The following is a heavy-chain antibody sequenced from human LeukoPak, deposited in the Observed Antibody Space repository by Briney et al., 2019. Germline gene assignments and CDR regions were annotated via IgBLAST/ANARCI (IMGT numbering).Heavy chain of an antibody. CDR3: AREAGYSRSCYYFDY. Sequence: KPGGSLRLSCAASGFTFSSYSMNWVRQAPGKWLDWVSSISSSSSYIYYADSVKGRFTISRDNAKNSLYLQMNSLRAVDTAVYYCAREAGYSRSCYYFDYWGQGTLVTVSS. CDR1: GFTFSSYS. CDR2: ISSSSSYI. J-gene: IGHJ4*02. V-gene: IGHV3-21*06. D-gene: IGHD6-13*01.